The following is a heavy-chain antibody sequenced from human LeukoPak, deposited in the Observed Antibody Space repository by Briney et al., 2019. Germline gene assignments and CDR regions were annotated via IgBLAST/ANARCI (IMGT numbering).Heavy chain of an antibody. CDR1: GGSISSYY. V-gene: IGHV4-59*08. CDR2: IYYSGST. CDR3: ARLSPFSLDV. Sequence: SETLSLTCTVSGGSISSYYWSWIRQPPGKGLEWIGYIYYSGSTNYNPSLKSRVTISVDTSKNQFSLKLSSVTAADTAVYYCARLSPFSLDVWGQGTTVTVSS. J-gene: IGHJ6*02.